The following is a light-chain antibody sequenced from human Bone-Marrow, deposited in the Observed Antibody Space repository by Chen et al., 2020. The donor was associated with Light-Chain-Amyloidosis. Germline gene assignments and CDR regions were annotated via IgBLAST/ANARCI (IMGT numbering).Light chain of an antibody. J-gene: IGKJ3*01. CDR1: QSLLHSDGKTY. Sequence: DIVMTQTPLSLSVTPGQPAAISCKSSQSLLHSDGKTYVSWFLQKPGQSPQLLIYEVSNRMSGVPDRFSGSGSVTDFTLEISRVGAEDVGLYYCMQSIYLPATFGPGTRVDI. V-gene: IGKV2D-29*02. CDR2: EVS. CDR3: MQSIYLPAT.